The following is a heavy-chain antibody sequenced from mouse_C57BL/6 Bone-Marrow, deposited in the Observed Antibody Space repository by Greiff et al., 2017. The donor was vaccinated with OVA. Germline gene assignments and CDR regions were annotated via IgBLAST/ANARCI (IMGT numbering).Heavy chain of an antibody. CDR2: IWSGGST. V-gene: IGHV2-4*01. J-gene: IGHJ4*01. D-gene: IGHD2-3*01. Sequence: VKVEESGPGLVQPSQSLSITCTVSGFSLTSYGVHWVRQPPGKGLEWLGVIWSGGSTDYNAAFISRLSISKDNSKSQVFFKMNSLQADDTAIYYCAKNRIYDGYYLYAMDYWGQGTSVTVSS. CDR3: AKNRIYDGYYLYAMDY. CDR1: GFSLTSYG.